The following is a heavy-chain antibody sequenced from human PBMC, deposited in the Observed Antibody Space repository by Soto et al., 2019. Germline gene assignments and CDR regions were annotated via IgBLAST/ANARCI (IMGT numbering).Heavy chain of an antibody. Sequence: QVQLQESGPGLVEPSQTLSLTCTVSGGSISSGGYYWSWIRQHPGKGLEWIGYIDSSGSTNYKPSVKSRVTISVDTSKNQYSRKLSSVTAADTAVYYGARCTIVAVTWWAFDIWGQGTMVTLSS. CDR3: ARCTIVAVTWWAFDI. J-gene: IGHJ3*02. D-gene: IGHD2-8*02. CDR2: IDSSGST. CDR1: GGSISSGGYY. V-gene: IGHV4-31*03.